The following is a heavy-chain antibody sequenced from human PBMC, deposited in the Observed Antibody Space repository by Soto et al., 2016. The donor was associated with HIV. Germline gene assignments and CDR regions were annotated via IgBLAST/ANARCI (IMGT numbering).Heavy chain of an antibody. V-gene: IGHV4-38-2*01. CDR1: GYSISSGYY. CDR3: ATEYTSSRGWFDP. J-gene: IGHJ5*02. CDR2: IYHSGST. Sequence: VRLQESGPGLVKPSETLSLTCAVSGYSISSGYYWGWIRQPPGKGLEWIGSIYHSGSTDYNPSLKSRVTISVDTSKNQFSLKLSSVTAADTAVYYCATEYTSSRGWFDPWGQGTLVTVSS. D-gene: IGHD6-6*01.